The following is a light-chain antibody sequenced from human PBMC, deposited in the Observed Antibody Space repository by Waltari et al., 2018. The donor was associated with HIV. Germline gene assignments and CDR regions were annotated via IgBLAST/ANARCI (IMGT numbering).Light chain of an antibody. J-gene: IGLJ3*02. CDR3: SAWDDSLSGRV. CDR2: RNS. Sequence: QSVLTQPPSASGTPGQRVTISCSGSSSNIGTNYIYWYQQLPGTSPKLLIYRNSQRPAGVPDRVSGSKSGTSASLAISDLRSEDEADYYCSAWDDSLSGRVFGGGTKLTVL. CDR1: SSNIGTNY. V-gene: IGLV1-47*01.